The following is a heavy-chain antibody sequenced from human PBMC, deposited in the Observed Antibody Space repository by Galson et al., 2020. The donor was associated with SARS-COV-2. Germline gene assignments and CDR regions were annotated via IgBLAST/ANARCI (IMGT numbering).Heavy chain of an antibody. D-gene: IGHD3-22*01. J-gene: IGHJ4*02. V-gene: IGHV3-21*01. Sequence: GGSLRLSCAASGFSFRSYSMNWVRQAPGKGLEWVSTISSSSSYIYYADSVKGRFTISRDSAKNSLYLQMNSLRAEDTAVYYCARDQGRDSSGYYFRYYFDYWGQGTLVTVSS. CDR2: ISSSSSYI. CDR1: GFSFRSYS. CDR3: ARDQGRDSSGYYFRYYFDY.